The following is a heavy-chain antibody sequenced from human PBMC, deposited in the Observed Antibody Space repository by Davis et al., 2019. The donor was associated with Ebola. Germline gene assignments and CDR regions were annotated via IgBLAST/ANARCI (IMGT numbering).Heavy chain of an antibody. CDR3: ARDITMVRGPDDDAFDI. CDR1: GGTFSSYA. D-gene: IGHD3-10*01. CDR2: IIPIFGTA. Sequence: SVKVSCKASGGTFSSYAISWVRQAPGQGLEWMGGIIPIFGTANYAQKFQGRVTITADESTSTAYMELSSLRSEDTAVYYCARDITMVRGPDDDAFDIWGQGTMVTVSS. V-gene: IGHV1-69*13. J-gene: IGHJ3*02.